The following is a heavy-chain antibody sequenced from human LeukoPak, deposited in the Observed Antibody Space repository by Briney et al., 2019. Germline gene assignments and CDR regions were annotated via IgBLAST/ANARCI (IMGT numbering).Heavy chain of an antibody. V-gene: IGHV3-30*04. CDR1: GFTFSSYA. D-gene: IGHD2-15*01. CDR2: ISYDGSNK. J-gene: IGHJ6*03. CDR3: ARVAGYCSGGSCYYYYYMDV. Sequence: PGRSLGLSCAASGFTFSSYAMHWVRQAPGKGLEWVAVISYDGSNKYYADSVKGRFTISRDNSKNTLYLQMNSLRAEDTAVYYCARVAGYCSGGSCYYYYYMDVWGKGTTVTVSS.